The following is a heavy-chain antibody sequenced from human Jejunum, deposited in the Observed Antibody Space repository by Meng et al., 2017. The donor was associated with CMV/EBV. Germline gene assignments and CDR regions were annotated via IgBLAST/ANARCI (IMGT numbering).Heavy chain of an antibody. V-gene: IGHV1-2*02. D-gene: IGHD1-26*01. CDR2: INPWSGDT. CDR1: GYPFTGYY. J-gene: IGHJ4*02. Sequence: SGYPFTGYYIHWVRQAPGQGLEWMGWINPWSGDTKSAHSLQGRVTLTRDTSTNTAFMDLTSLTSDDTAVYYCARDPHSWSGVFEYWAQGTLVTVSS. CDR3: ARDPHSWSGVFEY.